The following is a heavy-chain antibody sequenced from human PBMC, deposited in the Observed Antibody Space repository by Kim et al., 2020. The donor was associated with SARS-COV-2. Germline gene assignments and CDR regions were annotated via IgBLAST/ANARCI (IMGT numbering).Heavy chain of an antibody. Sequence: GGSLRLSCAASGFTFSNAWMSWVRQAPGKGLEWVGRIKSKTDGGTTDYAAPVKGRFTISRDDSKNTLYLQMNSLKTEDTAVYYCTTGGYAVWGSYRADYWGQGTLVTVSS. CDR1: GFTFSNAW. D-gene: IGHD3-16*02. J-gene: IGHJ4*02. V-gene: IGHV3-15*01. CDR3: TTGGYAVWGSYRADY. CDR2: IKSKTDGGTT.